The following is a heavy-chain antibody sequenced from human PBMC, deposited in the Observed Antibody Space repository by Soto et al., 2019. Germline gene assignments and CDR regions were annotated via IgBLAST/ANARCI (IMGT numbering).Heavy chain of an antibody. V-gene: IGHV4-34*01. Sequence: PSETLSLTCAVYGGSFSGYYWSWIRQPPGKGLEWIGEINHSGSTNYNPSLKSRVTISVDTSKNQFSLKLSSVTAADTAVYYCARERAVLLWFREKNWFHPWGQGTLVTVSS. CDR1: GGSFSGYY. J-gene: IGHJ5*02. CDR3: ARERAVLLWFREKNWFHP. CDR2: INHSGST. D-gene: IGHD3-10*01.